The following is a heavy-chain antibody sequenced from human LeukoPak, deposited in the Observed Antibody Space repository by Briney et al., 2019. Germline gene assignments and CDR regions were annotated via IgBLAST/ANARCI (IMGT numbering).Heavy chain of an antibody. CDR1: GFTFSSYG. V-gene: IGHV3-30*02. CDR2: IRYDGSNK. CDR3: AKDKCSSTSSYRVLSSYYFDY. D-gene: IGHD2-2*02. Sequence: GGSLRLSCAASGFTFSSYGMHWVRQAPGKGLEWVAFIRYDGSNKYYADSVKGRFTISRDNSKNTLYLQMNSLRAEDTAVSYCAKDKCSSTSSYRVLSSYYFDYWGQGTLVTVSS. J-gene: IGHJ4*02.